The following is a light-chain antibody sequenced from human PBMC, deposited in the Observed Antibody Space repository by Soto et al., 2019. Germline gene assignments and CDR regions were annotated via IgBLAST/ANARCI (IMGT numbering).Light chain of an antibody. CDR1: QSVSSSY. CDR3: QQYVSSPLT. Sequence: EIVLTQSPGTLSLSPGERATLSCRASQSVSSSYLAWYQQKPGQAPRLLIYGASSRATGIPDRFSGSGSGTDFTHPLSRLEPEDFAVYYCQQYVSSPLTFGGGTKLEI. J-gene: IGKJ4*01. V-gene: IGKV3-20*01. CDR2: GAS.